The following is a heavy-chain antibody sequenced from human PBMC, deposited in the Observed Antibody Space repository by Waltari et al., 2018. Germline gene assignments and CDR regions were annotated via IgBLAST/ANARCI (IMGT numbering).Heavy chain of an antibody. Sequence: LVQSGAEVMKPGASVQVSCKASRDAVPEHYIHWVRQAPGQGLGWRGWVNPNGGRTNHAQRFAGRITVTWDTSISTAYMEFRRLTSGDTAVYFCAREYCGGDCRLFDYWGQGTLVTVSS. CDR3: AREYCGGDCRLFDY. CDR2: VNPNGGRT. V-gene: IGHV1-2*02. CDR1: RDAVPEHY. J-gene: IGHJ4*02. D-gene: IGHD2-21*02.